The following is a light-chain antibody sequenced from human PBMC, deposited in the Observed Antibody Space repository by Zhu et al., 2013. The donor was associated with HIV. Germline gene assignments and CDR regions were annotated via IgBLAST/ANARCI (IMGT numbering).Light chain of an antibody. J-gene: IGLJ2*01. Sequence: QSALTQPASVSGSPGQSITISCTGTSSDVGGYNYVSWYQHYPGKAPKLMIYEVSSRPSGVSNRFSGSKSGNTASLTISGLQAEDEADYYCAAWDDSLNGKVFGGGTKLTVL. CDR3: AAWDDSLNGKV. V-gene: IGLV2-14*01. CDR2: EVS. CDR1: SSDVGGYNY.